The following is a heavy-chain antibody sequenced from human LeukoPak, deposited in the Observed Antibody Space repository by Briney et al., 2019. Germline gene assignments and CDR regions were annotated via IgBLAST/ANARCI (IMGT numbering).Heavy chain of an antibody. V-gene: IGHV3-74*01. CDR1: GFTFSSYW. D-gene: IGHD7-27*01. CDR2: IKSDGSRT. Sequence: TGGSLRLSCAASGFTFSSYWMHWVRQGPGKGLVWVSRIKSDGSRTYYADSVKGRFTISRDNAKNTLYLQMNSLRAEDTAVYSCARPGEGFDYWGQGTLVTVSS. J-gene: IGHJ4*02. CDR3: ARPGEGFDY.